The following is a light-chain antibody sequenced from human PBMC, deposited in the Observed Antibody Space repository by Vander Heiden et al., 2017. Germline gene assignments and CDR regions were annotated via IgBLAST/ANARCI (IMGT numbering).Light chain of an antibody. CDR3: QSYDSSPV. V-gene: IGLV1-40*01. CDR1: SPNIGAGYD. J-gene: IGLJ2*01. Sequence: QSVLTQPPSVSGAPGQRVTISCTGSSPNIGAGYDVHWYQQLPGTAPKLLIYGNSHRPSGVPDRFSGSKSGTSASLAITGLQAEDEADYYCQSYDSSPVFGGGTKLTVL. CDR2: GNS.